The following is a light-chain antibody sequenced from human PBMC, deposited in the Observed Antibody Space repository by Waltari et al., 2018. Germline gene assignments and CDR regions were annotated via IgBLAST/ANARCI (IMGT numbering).Light chain of an antibody. CDR1: SPNIGNNY. V-gene: IGLV1-51*02. CDR3: GTWDSSLSGAV. CDR2: ENS. Sequence: QSVLTQPPSVSAPPGQRVTISCSGGSPNIGNNYVSWYRQFPGTAPKLLIYENSERPSGIPGRFSGSKSGTSATLDITGLQAGDEADYYCGTWDSSLSGAVFGGGTHLTVL. J-gene: IGLJ7*01.